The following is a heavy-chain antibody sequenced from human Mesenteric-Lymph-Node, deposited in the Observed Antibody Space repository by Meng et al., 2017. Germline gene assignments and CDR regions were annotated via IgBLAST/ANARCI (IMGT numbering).Heavy chain of an antibody. CDR2: ISAYNGNT. J-gene: IGHJ3*02. CDR3: AREGPAAKIRCLLPTQNAFDI. V-gene: IGHV1-18*01. Sequence: ASVKVSCKASGYTFTSYGISWVRQAPGQGLEWMGWISAYNGNTNYAQKLQGRVTMTTDTSTSTAYMELRSLRSDDTAVYYCAREGPAAKIRCLLPTQNAFDIWGQGTMVTVSS. D-gene: IGHD3-3*01. CDR1: GYTFTSYG.